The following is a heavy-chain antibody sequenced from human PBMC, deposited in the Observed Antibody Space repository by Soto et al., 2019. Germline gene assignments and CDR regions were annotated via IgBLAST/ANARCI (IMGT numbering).Heavy chain of an antibody. J-gene: IGHJ2*01. CDR3: AKVAGGLGYFDL. D-gene: IGHD3-16*01. Sequence: EAQLLESGGGLARPGGSLRLSCVASGFIFSDYAMTWIRQAPGKGLEWVATISATGGNIEYGDPWKGRFTISRNNSKKMVYLQINVLTADDTAVYYCAKVAGGLGYFDLWGRGTLVTVSS. V-gene: IGHV3-23*01. CDR2: ISATGGNI. CDR1: GFIFSDYA.